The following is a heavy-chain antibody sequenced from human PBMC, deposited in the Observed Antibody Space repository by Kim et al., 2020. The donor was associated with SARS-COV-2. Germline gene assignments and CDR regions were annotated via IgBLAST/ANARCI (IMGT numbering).Heavy chain of an antibody. Sequence: AQKFQGRVTMTRNTSISTAYMELSSLRSEDTAVYYCAGLLKRGYSGYDDYWGQGTLVTVSS. CDR3: AGLLKRGYSGYDDY. J-gene: IGHJ4*02. D-gene: IGHD5-12*01. V-gene: IGHV1-8*01.